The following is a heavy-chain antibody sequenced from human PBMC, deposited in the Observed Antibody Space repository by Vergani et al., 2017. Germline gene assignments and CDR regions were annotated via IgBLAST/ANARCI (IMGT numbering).Heavy chain of an antibody. CDR3: ARGRTIFGVVRRGHYFDY. CDR2: INNDGHT. D-gene: IGHD3-3*01. Sequence: QVQLQQWGAGVVKPSGTLSLTCAVFGESFSSFYWSWIRQPPGKGLEWIGEINNDGHTNYNPSLESRVTISVDTSKNQFSLKLSSVTAADTAVYYCARGRTIFGVVRRGHYFDYWGQGTLVTVSS. J-gene: IGHJ4*02. CDR1: GESFSSFY. V-gene: IGHV4-34*01.